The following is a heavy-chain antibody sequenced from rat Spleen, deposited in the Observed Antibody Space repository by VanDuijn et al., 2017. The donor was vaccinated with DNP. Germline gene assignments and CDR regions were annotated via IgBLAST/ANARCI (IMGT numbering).Heavy chain of an antibody. V-gene: IGHV5-25*01. Sequence: EVQLVESGGGLVQPGRSLKLSCAASGFTFSAYYMAWIRQVPGKGLEWVASITISGGSTYYPDSVKGRFTISRDNAKNTLYLQMNSLRSEDTATYYCVRHEDSSSHIYGFAYWGQGTLVTVSS. CDR3: VRHEDSSSHIYGFAY. J-gene: IGHJ3*01. CDR2: ITISGGST. D-gene: IGHD1-2*01. CDR1: GFTFSAYY.